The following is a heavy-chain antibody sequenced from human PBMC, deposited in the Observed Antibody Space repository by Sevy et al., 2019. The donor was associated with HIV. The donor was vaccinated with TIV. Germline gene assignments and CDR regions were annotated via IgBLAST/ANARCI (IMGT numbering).Heavy chain of an antibody. Sequence: GGSLRLSCAASGFTLSSYGIHWVRLAPGKGLEWVAVVCYDGSNKHYADSVKGRFTISRDNSKNTLYQEMNSLRAEDTAAYYWARDVLDVDIAMVDDAFDIWGQGTTVTVSS. V-gene: IGHV3-33*01. D-gene: IGHD5-18*01. CDR1: GFTLSSYG. CDR2: VCYDGSNK. J-gene: IGHJ3*02. CDR3: ARDVLDVDIAMVDDAFDI.